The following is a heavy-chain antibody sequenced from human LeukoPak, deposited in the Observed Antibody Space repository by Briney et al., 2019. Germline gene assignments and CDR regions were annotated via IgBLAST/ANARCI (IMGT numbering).Heavy chain of an antibody. CDR2: IMPLFNTA. V-gene: IGHV1-69*05. CDR1: GGTFSSYS. J-gene: IGHJ6*03. CDR3: ARVDRYHYYLDV. Sequence: SVKVSCKASGGTFSSYSITWVRQAPGQGLEWMGGIMPLFNTANYAQQFQGRVTITTGESTSTAYMELSSLRFEDTAMYYCARVDRYHYYLDVWGKGTTVTVSS.